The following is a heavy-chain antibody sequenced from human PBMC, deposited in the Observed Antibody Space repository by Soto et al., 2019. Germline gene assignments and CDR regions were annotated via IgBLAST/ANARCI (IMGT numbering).Heavy chain of an antibody. CDR2: INTHNGHT. J-gene: IGHJ4*02. D-gene: IGHD2-2*02. CDR3: ARTDTWAY. Sequence: QVQLVQSGAEVKKPGASVKVSCKTSGYTFTDYSMNWVRQAPGQRLEWMGWINTHNGHTQYSPRFDDGVTMTTDPSTSTAYMELKGLRSDDTAVYYCARTDTWAYWGQGTLVTVSS. CDR1: GYTFTDYS. V-gene: IGHV1-18*04.